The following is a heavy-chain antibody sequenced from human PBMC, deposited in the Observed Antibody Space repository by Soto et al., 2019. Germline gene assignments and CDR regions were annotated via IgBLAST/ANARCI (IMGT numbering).Heavy chain of an antibody. CDR3: ARHVISSYDFWSGYPDY. J-gene: IGHJ4*02. CDR1: GGSISSSSYY. D-gene: IGHD3-3*01. Sequence: SETLSLTCPVSGGSISSSSYYWGWIRQPPGKGLEWIGSIYYSGSTYYNPSLKSRVTISVDTSKNQFSLKLSSVTAADTAVYYCARHVISSYDFWSGYPDYWGQGTLVTVSS. CDR2: IYYSGST. V-gene: IGHV4-39*01.